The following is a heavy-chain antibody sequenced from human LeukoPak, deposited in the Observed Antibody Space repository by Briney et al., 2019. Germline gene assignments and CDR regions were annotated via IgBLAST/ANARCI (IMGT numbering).Heavy chain of an antibody. V-gene: IGHV3-23*01. Sequence: GGSLRLSCAASGFTFSSYAMSWVRQAPGKGLEWVSAISGSGGSTYYADSVKGRFTISRDNSKNTLYQQMSSLRAEDTAVYYCAKGNYYDSSGYYTDYWGQGTLVTVSS. CDR1: GFTFSSYA. CDR2: ISGSGGST. D-gene: IGHD3-22*01. CDR3: AKGNYYDSSGYYTDY. J-gene: IGHJ4*02.